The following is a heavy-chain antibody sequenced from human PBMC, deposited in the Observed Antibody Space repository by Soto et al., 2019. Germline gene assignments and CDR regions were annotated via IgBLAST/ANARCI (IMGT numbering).Heavy chain of an antibody. CDR3: ASTYGDYALYYYYGMDV. V-gene: IGHV1-24*01. J-gene: IGHJ6*02. Sequence: GASVKVSCEVSGYTLTELSMHCVRQAPGKGLEWMGGFDPEDGETIYAQKFQGRVTMTEDTSTDTAYMELSSLRSEDTAVYYCASTYGDYALYYYYGMDVWGQGTTVTVSS. CDR2: FDPEDGET. CDR1: GYTLTELS. D-gene: IGHD4-17*01.